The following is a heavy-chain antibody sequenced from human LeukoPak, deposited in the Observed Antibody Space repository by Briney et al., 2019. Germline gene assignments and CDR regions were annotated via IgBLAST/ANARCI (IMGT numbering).Heavy chain of an antibody. V-gene: IGHV3-23*01. Sequence: GSLRLSCAASGFTFSSYAVGWVRQAPGKGLEWVSAISGRGVGTFYADSVKGRFTISRDNSKNTLSLQMNSLRAEDTAVYYCARRGSSYSNWYFDLWGRGTLVTVSS. CDR1: GFTFSSYA. CDR2: ISGRGVGT. J-gene: IGHJ2*01. CDR3: ARRGSSYSNWYFDL. D-gene: IGHD3-22*01.